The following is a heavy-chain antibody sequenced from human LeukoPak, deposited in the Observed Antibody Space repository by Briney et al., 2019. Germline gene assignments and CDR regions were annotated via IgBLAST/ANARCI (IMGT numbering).Heavy chain of an antibody. Sequence: GASVKVSCKASGYTFASYGISWVRQAPGQGLEWMGWISTYNGNTNCAQKLQGSVTMTTDTSTSTAYMELRSLRSEDTAVYYCARALWFGEPRYYGMDVWGQGTTVTVSS. CDR1: GYTFASYG. CDR3: ARALWFGEPRYYGMDV. CDR2: ISTYNGNT. V-gene: IGHV1-18*01. D-gene: IGHD3-10*01. J-gene: IGHJ6*02.